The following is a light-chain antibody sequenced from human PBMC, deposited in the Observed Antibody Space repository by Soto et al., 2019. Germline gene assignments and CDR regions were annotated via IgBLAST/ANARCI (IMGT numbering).Light chain of an antibody. J-gene: IGLJ1*01. V-gene: IGLV2-14*01. Sequence: QSVLTQPASVSGSPGQSITISCTGTSSDVGGYKFVSWYQQHPGKVPKLLIYEVTNRPSGVSNRFSASKSGNTASLTISGLQAEDEADYYCSSYAGSSPLYVFGTGTKVTAL. CDR1: SSDVGGYKF. CDR3: SSYAGSSPLYV. CDR2: EVT.